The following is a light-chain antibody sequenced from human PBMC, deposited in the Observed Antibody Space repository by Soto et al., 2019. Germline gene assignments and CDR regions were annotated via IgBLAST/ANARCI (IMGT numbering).Light chain of an antibody. CDR1: QSVSSN. Sequence: EIVMTQSPATLSVSPGERATLSCRASQSVSSNLAWYQQKPGQAPRLLIYGASSRATGVPDRFSGSGSGTDFTLTISRLEPEDFAVYYCQQYTAWPLTFGQGTKVHI. V-gene: IGKV3D-15*01. CDR3: QQYTAWPLT. J-gene: IGKJ1*01. CDR2: GAS.